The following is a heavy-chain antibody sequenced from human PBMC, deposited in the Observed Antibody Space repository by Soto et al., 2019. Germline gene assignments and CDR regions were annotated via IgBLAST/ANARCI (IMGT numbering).Heavy chain of an antibody. J-gene: IGHJ6*02. CDR1: GFTFSSYT. Sequence: PGGSLRLSCAASGFTFSSYTMHWVRQAPGKGLEWVAVMSYDGGSKSYADSVKGRFTISRDNSKNTFYLQMNSLRAEDTAVYYCAKDLSRISYGMDVWGQGTTVTVSS. CDR3: AKDLSRISYGMDV. CDR2: MSYDGGSK. V-gene: IGHV3-30-3*01. D-gene: IGHD2-21*01.